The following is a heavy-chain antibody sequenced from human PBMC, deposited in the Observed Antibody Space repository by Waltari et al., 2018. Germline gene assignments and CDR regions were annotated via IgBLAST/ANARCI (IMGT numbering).Heavy chain of an antibody. D-gene: IGHD6-13*01. CDR2: IDTSGST. Sequence: QVQLQESGPGLVKPSQTLSLTCTVSGGSISSGSYYWSWIRQPAGKGLAWIGYIDTSGSTNYQPSLKSRVTISVDTSKNQFSLKLSSVTAADTAGYYCARVTQLYFDYWGQGTLVTVSS. V-gene: IGHV4-61*09. CDR3: ARVTQLYFDY. CDR1: GGSISSGSYY. J-gene: IGHJ4*02.